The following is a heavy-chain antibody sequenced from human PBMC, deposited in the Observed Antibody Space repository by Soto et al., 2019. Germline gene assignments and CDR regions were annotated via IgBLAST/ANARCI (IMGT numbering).Heavy chain of an antibody. Sequence: QVQLQESGPGLVKPSETLSLTCTVSRGSISSYYWSWIRQPPGKGLEWIGYISYSGHTNYNASLRRRVTISVDTCTNQCSLRVPSVTAADTAVYYCARTRGLGEVSPYCDYWGQGALVTVSS. CDR1: RGSISSYY. J-gene: IGHJ4*02. D-gene: IGHD3-16*02. V-gene: IGHV4-59*01. CDR3: ARTRGLGEVSPYCDY. CDR2: ISYSGHT.